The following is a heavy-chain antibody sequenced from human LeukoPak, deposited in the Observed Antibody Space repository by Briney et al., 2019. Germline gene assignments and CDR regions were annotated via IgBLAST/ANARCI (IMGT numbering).Heavy chain of an antibody. J-gene: IGHJ4*02. CDR1: GGTFSSYA. V-gene: IGHV1-69*05. CDR2: IIPIFGTA. Sequence: GASVKVSCKASGGTFSSYAISWVRQAPGQGLVWMGGIIPIFGTANYAQKFQGRVTITTDESTSTAYMELGSLRSEDTAVYYCARVGDYCSSTSCHHPFDYWGQGTLVTVSS. D-gene: IGHD2-2*01. CDR3: ARVGDYCSSTSCHHPFDY.